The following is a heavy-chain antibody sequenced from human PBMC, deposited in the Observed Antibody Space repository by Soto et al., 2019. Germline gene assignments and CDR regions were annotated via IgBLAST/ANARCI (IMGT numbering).Heavy chain of an antibody. CDR2: INPTGGTT. Sequence: QVQLVQSGAEVKKPGASVKVSCKASGYTFTSYYMHWVRQAPGQRLEWMGIINPTGGTTNYAQKFQGRATMTSAPSPSTVYMALSSLRSEDPAVYSCARPRAVAYFDYWGQGTLVTVSS. J-gene: IGHJ4*02. V-gene: IGHV1-46*01. D-gene: IGHD6-19*01. CDR3: ARPRAVAYFDY. CDR1: GYTFTSYY.